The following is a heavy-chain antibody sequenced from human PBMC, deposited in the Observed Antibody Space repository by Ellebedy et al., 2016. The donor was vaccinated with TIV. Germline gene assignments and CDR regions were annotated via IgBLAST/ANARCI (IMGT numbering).Heavy chain of an antibody. CDR3: ARGGGYSHDSWWHPDV. J-gene: IGHJ2*01. D-gene: IGHD5-18*01. Sequence: GESLKISXTASGFDLSYHIFSWVRQAPGRGLEWVSRISATNIYYTDSVKGRFTISRDDAKNSLYLQMNSLRAEDTAVYYCARGGGYSHDSWWHPDVWGRGTLVTVSS. CDR1: GFDLSYHI. V-gene: IGHV3-21*05. CDR2: ISATNI.